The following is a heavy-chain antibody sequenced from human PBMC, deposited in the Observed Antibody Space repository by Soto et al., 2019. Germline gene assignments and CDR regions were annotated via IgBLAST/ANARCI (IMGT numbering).Heavy chain of an antibody. Sequence: SVKXSCKASGYTFTNYGVHWVRQAPGQRLEWMGWINPGNGNTNYAQKLQGRVTMTTDTSTSTAYLELRSLRSDDTAVYYCGRWVLRYFDWLPRTYYFDYWGQGTLVTVSS. D-gene: IGHD3-9*01. CDR1: GYTFTNYG. CDR3: GRWVLRYFDWLPRTYYFDY. CDR2: INPGNGNT. J-gene: IGHJ4*02. V-gene: IGHV1-18*01.